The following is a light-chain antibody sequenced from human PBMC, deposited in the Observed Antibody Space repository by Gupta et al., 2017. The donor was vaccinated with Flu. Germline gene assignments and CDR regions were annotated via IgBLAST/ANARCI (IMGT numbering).Light chain of an antibody. J-gene: IGKJ1*01. Sequence: DIQMTQSPSSLSVSVGDRVTITCRASQSITSYLNWYQQKPGKVPQLLVSAASSVQSGVPSRFSGSGSGTDFTLTISSLQPEDFATYYCQQRYSTPWTFGQGTKVEIK. CDR1: QSITSY. CDR2: AAS. V-gene: IGKV1-39*01. CDR3: QQRYSTPWT.